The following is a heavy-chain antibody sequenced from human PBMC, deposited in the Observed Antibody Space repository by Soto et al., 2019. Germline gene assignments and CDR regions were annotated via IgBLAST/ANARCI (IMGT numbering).Heavy chain of an antibody. Sequence: QVQLQKWGAGLLKPSETLSLTCAVYGGSFSGYSWSWIRQPPGKGLVWIGEINHSGSTNYNPSLKSRVTIEVDTAKNQFSLRLSSVTASDTVVYYCSRGYDILIGSITPVYWGQGTMVTVAS. CDR1: GGSFSGYS. CDR2: INHSGST. CDR3: SRGYDILIGSITPVY. V-gene: IGHV4-34*01. D-gene: IGHD3-9*01. J-gene: IGHJ4*02.